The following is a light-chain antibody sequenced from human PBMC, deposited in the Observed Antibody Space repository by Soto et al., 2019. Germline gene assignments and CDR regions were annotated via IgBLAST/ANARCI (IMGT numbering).Light chain of an antibody. Sequence: QAVVTQPRSVSGSPGQSVTISCTGTSSDVGGYNYVSWYQQYSGKAPKVMIYDVSKRPSGVPDRFSGSKSGNTASLTISGLQAEDEADYYCCSYAASNTFVFGTGTKLTVL. V-gene: IGLV2-11*01. CDR2: DVS. J-gene: IGLJ1*01. CDR1: SSDVGGYNY. CDR3: CSYAASNTFV.